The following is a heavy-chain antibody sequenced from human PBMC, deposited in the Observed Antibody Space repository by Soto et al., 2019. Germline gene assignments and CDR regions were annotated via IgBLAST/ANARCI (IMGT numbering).Heavy chain of an antibody. J-gene: IGHJ3*01. CDR2: FYHAGSP. V-gene: IGHV4-4*02. Sequence: PSETLSLTXAVSGGSIRSSSWWTWLRQSPGKGLEWIGEFYHAGSPHYNPSFQSRVTISADTSKNLFSLRLTSVTAADTAIYYCARASSFRGDFDFWGQGTAVTVSS. CDR3: ARASSFRGDFDF. CDR1: GGSIRSSSW. D-gene: IGHD2-21*01.